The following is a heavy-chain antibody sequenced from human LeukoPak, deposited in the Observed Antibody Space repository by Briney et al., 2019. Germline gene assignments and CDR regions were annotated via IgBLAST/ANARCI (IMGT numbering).Heavy chain of an antibody. D-gene: IGHD3-22*01. J-gene: IGHJ3*01. CDR1: GFTFSSYA. CDR2: VSGSGSST. CDR3: AKDPPRSRAIVDAFDV. V-gene: IGHV3-23*01. Sequence: GGPLRLSCAASGFTFSSYAMIWVRQAPGKGLEWGSVVSGSGSSTDYADSVKGRFTISRDNSKNALYLQMNSLRVEDTAVYYCAKDPPRSRAIVDAFDVWGQGTMVTVSS.